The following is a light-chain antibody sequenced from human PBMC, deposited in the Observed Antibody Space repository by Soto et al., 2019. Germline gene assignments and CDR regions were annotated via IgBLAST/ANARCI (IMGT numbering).Light chain of an antibody. Sequence: VLTQSPGTLSLSPGERATLSCRASQTLSSRHLAWYQQKPGQAPRLLIYGASTRATGIPARFSGSGSGTEFTLTISSLQSEDFAVYYCQQYTNWPWTFGRGTKVDI. J-gene: IGKJ1*01. CDR1: QTLSSRH. CDR2: GAS. V-gene: IGKV3-15*01. CDR3: QQYTNWPWT.